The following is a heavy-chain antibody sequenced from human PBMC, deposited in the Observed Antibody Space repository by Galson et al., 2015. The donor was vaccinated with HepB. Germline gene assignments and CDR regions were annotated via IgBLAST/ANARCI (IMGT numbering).Heavy chain of an antibody. CDR1: GFTFSSYS. Sequence: SLRLSCAASGFTFSSYSMNWVRQAPGKGLEWVSYISSSNSTIYYADSVKGRFTISRDNAKNSLYLQMNSLRDEDTAVYYCASLLEAQAAAGTFYYYGMDVWGQGTTVTVSS. V-gene: IGHV3-48*02. CDR2: ISSSNSTI. D-gene: IGHD6-13*01. J-gene: IGHJ6*02. CDR3: ASLLEAQAAAGTFYYYGMDV.